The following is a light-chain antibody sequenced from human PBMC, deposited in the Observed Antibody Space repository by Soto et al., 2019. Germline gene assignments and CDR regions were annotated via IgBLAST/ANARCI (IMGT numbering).Light chain of an antibody. Sequence: EIVLTQSPGTLSLSPVERATLSCRASQSVSSSYLAWYQQKPGQAPRLLMYDASTRATGIPDRFSGSGSGTDFTLIISRLEPEDFAVYYCQQYGDSLLTFGQGTKVDIK. V-gene: IGKV3-20*01. CDR2: DAS. CDR1: QSVSSSY. J-gene: IGKJ1*01. CDR3: QQYGDSLLT.